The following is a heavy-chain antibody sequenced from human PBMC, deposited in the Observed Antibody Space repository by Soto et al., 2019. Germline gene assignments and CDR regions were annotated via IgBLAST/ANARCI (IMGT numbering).Heavy chain of an antibody. CDR1: GGTFSSNT. CDR3: ARDVAQLDY. CDR2: IILSVDIA. Sequence: QVQLVQSGAEVKKPGSSVKVSCKASGGTFSSNTITWVRQVPGQGLEWMGRIILSVDIANYAQKFQGRVTITADRSTSTVYMELSSLRSDDTAVYYCARDVAQLDYWGQGTLVTVSS. J-gene: IGHJ4*02. V-gene: IGHV1-69*08. D-gene: IGHD5-12*01.